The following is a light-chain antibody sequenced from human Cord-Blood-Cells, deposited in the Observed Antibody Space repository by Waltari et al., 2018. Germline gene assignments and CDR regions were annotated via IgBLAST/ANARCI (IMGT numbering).Light chain of an antibody. V-gene: IGLV1-47*01. J-gene: IGLJ3*02. Sequence: QSVLTQPPSASGTPGQRVTISCSGSSSNIGSNYVYWYQQLPGTAPKLLIYRNNQRPSGVPVRFSGSKSGTSASLAISGLRCEDEADYYCAAWDDSLSGPVFGGGTKLTGL. CDR2: RNN. CDR3: AAWDDSLSGPV. CDR1: SSNIGSNY.